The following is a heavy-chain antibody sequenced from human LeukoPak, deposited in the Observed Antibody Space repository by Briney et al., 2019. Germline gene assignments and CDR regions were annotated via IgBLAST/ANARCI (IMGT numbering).Heavy chain of an antibody. CDR3: TGNFDWLLTLFDY. D-gene: IGHD3-9*01. CDR2: ISGSGGST. CDR1: GFTFSSYF. J-gene: IGHJ4*02. Sequence: GGSLRLSCAASGFTFSSYFMSWVRQAPGKVLEWVSAISGSGGSTYYADSVKGRFTISRDNSKNTLYLQMNSLRAEDTAVYYCTGNFDWLLTLFDYWGQGTLVTVSS. V-gene: IGHV3-23*01.